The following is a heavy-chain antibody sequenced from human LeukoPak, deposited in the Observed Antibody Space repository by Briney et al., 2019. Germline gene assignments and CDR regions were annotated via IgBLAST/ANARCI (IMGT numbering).Heavy chain of an antibody. J-gene: IGHJ4*02. Sequence: GESLKISCKVSGDNFASYRIGWVRQMPGKGLEWMGFIYPGDSETKNSPSFQGQVTMSADKSISTAYLQWSSLKASDTAMYYCARSLGSHNYQPHCFDYWGQGTLVTVSS. CDR1: GDNFASYR. CDR3: ARSLGSHNYQPHCFDY. V-gene: IGHV5-51*01. D-gene: IGHD5-24*01. CDR2: IYPGDSET.